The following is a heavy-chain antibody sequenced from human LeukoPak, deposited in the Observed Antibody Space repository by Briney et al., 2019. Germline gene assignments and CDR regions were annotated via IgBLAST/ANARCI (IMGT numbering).Heavy chain of an antibody. CDR3: ARGASLDY. CDR2: IKEDGSDK. J-gene: IGHJ4*02. Sequence: GGSLRLSCAASGFTVSTYSMSWVRQAPGKGLEWVASIKEDGSDKVYVDSVKGRFTISRDNAKNSLYLQMNSLRAEDTAVYYCARGASLDYWGQGTLVTVSS. CDR1: GFTVSTYS. V-gene: IGHV3-7*04.